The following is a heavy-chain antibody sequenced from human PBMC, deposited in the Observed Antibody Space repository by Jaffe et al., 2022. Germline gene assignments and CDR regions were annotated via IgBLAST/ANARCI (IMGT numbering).Heavy chain of an antibody. D-gene: IGHD3-3*01. CDR3: ARSRHILRFLEWSIGYYFDY. CDR1: GFTFSSYW. CDR2: IKQDGNEK. J-gene: IGHJ4*02. Sequence: EGQLVESGGGLVQPGGSLRLSCAASGFTFSSYWMSWVRQAPGKGLEWVANIKQDGNEKYYVDSVKGRFTISRDNAKNSLYLQMNSLRAEDTAVYYCARSRHILRFLEWSIGYYFDYWGQGTLVTVSS. V-gene: IGHV3-7*01.